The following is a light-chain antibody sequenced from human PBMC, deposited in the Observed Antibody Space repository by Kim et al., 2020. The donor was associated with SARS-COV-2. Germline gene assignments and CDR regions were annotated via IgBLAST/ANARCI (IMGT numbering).Light chain of an antibody. V-gene: IGLV3-9*01. CDR3: QVWDNRAVV. J-gene: IGLJ2*01. CDR1: NIEKKN. Sequence: SYELTQPRSVSVALGQTATIPCGGNNIEKKNVHWYHQRPGQAPVLVMYRDKNRPSGIPERLSGSNSGNTATLTISRVEAGDEGEYYCQVWDNRAVVFGGGTKLAVL. CDR2: RDK.